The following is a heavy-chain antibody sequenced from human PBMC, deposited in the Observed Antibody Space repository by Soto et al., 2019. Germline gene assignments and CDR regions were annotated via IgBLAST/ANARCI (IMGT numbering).Heavy chain of an antibody. CDR1: GGSISSSSYY. CDR3: ARLIVGATPFDY. CDR2: IYYSGST. D-gene: IGHD1-26*01. V-gene: IGHV4-39*01. Sequence: KPSETLSLTCTVSGGSISSSSYYWGWIRQSPGKGLEWIGSIYYSGSTYYNPSLKSRVSISVDTSKNQFSLKLSSVTAADTAVYYCARLIVGATPFDYWGQGTLVTVSS. J-gene: IGHJ4*02.